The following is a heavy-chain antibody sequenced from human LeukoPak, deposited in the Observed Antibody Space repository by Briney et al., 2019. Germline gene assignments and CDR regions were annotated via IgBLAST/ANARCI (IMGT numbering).Heavy chain of an antibody. Sequence: GGSLRLSCAASGFIFTDYVMHRGREGPGKGLEWLTFIRYDGSDKYYADSVKGRFTISRDNSKNTLYLQMNSLTSEDTAVYYCAKEGTASKPSDLDHRGQGILVTVSS. V-gene: IGHV3-30*02. CDR1: GFIFTDYV. CDR2: IRYDGSDK. CDR3: AKEGTASKPSDLDH. D-gene: IGHD1/OR15-1a*01. J-gene: IGHJ4*02.